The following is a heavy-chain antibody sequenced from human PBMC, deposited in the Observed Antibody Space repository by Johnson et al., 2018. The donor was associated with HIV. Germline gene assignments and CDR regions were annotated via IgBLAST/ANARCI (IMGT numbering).Heavy chain of an antibody. Sequence: VQLVESGGGLVQPGRSLRLSCAASGFTFDDYAMHWVRQAPGKGLEWVANINQDGSEKYYVDSARGRFTISRDNAKNSLYLQMHSLRTEDTALYYCSKDHNYGSYLLAFDVWGQGTMVTVSS. V-gene: IGHV3-7*03. CDR1: GFTFDDYA. J-gene: IGHJ3*01. CDR2: INQDGSEK. CDR3: SKDHNYGSYLLAFDV. D-gene: IGHD3-10*01.